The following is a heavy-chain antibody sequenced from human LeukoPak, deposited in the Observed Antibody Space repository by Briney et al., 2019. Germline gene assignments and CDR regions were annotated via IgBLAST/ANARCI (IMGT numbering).Heavy chain of an antibody. V-gene: IGHV3-30*03. J-gene: IGHJ4*02. CDR1: GFTFSGYG. D-gene: IGHD2-2*01. CDR3: ARDRGPYQLLYYFDY. CDR2: ISYDGSSK. Sequence: GGSLSLSCTASGFTFSGYGMHWVRQAPGKGLEWVALISYDGSSKYYADSVKGRFTVSRDNAKNSLFLQMNSLRAEDTAVYYCARDRGPYQLLYYFDYWGQGTLVTVSS.